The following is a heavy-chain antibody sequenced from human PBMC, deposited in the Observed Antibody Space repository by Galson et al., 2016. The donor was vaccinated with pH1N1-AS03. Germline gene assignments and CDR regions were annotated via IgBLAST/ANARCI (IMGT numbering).Heavy chain of an antibody. CDR2: IYNDDTT. Sequence: SRRLSCAASGFTVSNSYLSWVRQAPGKGREWVSIIYNDDTTYYADSLKGRLTIPRDNTKTTLYLQMNSLKAEDTAVYYCPRWSRGGNFASLDPWGQGTLVTVSS. J-gene: IGHJ5*02. V-gene: IGHV3-53*01. CDR1: GFTVSNSY. CDR3: PRWSRGGNFASLDP. D-gene: IGHD4-23*01.